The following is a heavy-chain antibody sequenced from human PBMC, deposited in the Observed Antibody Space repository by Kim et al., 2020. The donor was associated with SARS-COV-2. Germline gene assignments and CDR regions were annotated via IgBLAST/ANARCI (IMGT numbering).Heavy chain of an antibody. CDR3: ASLRYFDWQLRY. J-gene: IGHJ4*02. CDR1: GGSISSSSYY. V-gene: IGHV4-39*07. CDR2: IYYSGST. D-gene: IGHD3-9*01. Sequence: SETLSLTCTVSGGSISSSSYYWGWIRQPPGKGLEWIGSIYYSGSTYYNPSLKSRVTISVDTSKNQFSLKLSSVTAADTAVYYCASLRYFDWQLRYWGQGTQGTVSS.